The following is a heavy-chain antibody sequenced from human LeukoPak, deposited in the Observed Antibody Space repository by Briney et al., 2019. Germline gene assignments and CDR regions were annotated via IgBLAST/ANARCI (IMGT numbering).Heavy chain of an antibody. CDR2: IGGTGHFT. D-gene: IGHD6-6*01. CDR3: AKDILYSSSTDRWACDY. Sequence: QSGGSLRLSCAASGFTFSNYAMSRVRQAPGKGLEWVSGIGGTGHFTYYADSVKGRFTVSRDNSKNTLYLQMNTLRAEDTALYYCAKDILYSSSTDRWACDYWGQGTLVTVSS. CDR1: GFTFSNYA. V-gene: IGHV3-23*01. J-gene: IGHJ4*02.